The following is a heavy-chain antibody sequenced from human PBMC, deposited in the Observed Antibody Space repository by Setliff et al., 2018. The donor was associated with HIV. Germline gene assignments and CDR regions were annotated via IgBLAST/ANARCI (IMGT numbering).Heavy chain of an antibody. CDR2: VSYSGST. Sequence: SETLSLTCTVSGGFISTYYWTWIRQSPGKGLEWIGHVSYSGSTNYHPSLKSRVTISVDTSKNHFSLNLNSVTAADTAIYYCARRRPPPSGMYSSYYMDVWGKGTAVTVS. D-gene: IGHD1-26*01. V-gene: IGHV4-59*08. CDR1: GGFISTYY. CDR3: ARRRPPPSGMYSSYYMDV. J-gene: IGHJ6*03.